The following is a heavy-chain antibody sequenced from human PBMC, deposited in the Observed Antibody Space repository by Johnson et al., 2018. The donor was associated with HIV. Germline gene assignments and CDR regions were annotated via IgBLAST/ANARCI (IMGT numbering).Heavy chain of an antibody. Sequence: QVQLVESGGGLVKPGGSLRLSCAASGFTFSSYAMHWVRQAPGKGLEWVAVIWYDGSNKYYADSVKGRFTISRDNSKNTLYLHMNSLRVEDTAVYYCAKDPPGSWGQGTMVTVSS. J-gene: IGHJ3*01. CDR2: IWYDGSNK. D-gene: IGHD1-26*01. V-gene: IGHV3-33*06. CDR1: GFTFSSYA. CDR3: AKDPPGS.